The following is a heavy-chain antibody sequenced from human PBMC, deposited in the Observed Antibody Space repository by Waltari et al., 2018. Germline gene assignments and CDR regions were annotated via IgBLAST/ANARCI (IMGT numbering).Heavy chain of an antibody. V-gene: IGHV3-9*03. CDR3: AKSVGPSYYYCMDV. CDR1: GFTFDEYA. D-gene: IGHD1-26*01. J-gene: IGHJ6*03. CDR2: SSWKSGSI. Sequence: EVQLVESGGGLVQPGRSLRLSCAASGFTFDEYAMYWVRQAPGKGLGCVSGSSWKSGSIGYADSVKGRFTISRDNAKNSLYLQMDSLRAEDIALYYCAKSVGPSYYYCMDVWGKGTTVTVSS.